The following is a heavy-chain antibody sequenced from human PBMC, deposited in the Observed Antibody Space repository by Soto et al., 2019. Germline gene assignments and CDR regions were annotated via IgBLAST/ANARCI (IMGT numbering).Heavy chain of an antibody. CDR1: GFTFSIYG. Sequence: QVQLVESGGGVVQPGRSLRLSCVASGFTFSIYGMHWVRQAPGKGLEWVAATSSDGSDEYYADSVKGRFTVSRDNSKNTLYLQMNSLRGEDTAVYYCAKDMTTLSSTLYYYYAMDVWGHGTTVTVSS. CDR3: AKDMTTLSSTLYYYYAMDV. CDR2: TSSDGSDE. V-gene: IGHV3-30*18. D-gene: IGHD1-26*01. J-gene: IGHJ6*02.